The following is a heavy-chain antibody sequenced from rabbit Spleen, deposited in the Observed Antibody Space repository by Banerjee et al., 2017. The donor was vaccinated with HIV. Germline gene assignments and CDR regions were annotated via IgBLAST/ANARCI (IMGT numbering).Heavy chain of an antibody. D-gene: IGHD8-1*01. Sequence: QSLEESGGGLVKPGASLTLTCTASGFTISSSYWMCWVRQAPGKGLEWIACIYTGSAGTYYANWAKGRFTISKTSSTTVTLQMTSLTAADTATYFCARDAGRSNNLWGQGTLVTVS. CDR2: IYTGSAGT. CDR1: GFTISSSYW. V-gene: IGHV1S40*01. J-gene: IGHJ4*01. CDR3: ARDAGRSNNL.